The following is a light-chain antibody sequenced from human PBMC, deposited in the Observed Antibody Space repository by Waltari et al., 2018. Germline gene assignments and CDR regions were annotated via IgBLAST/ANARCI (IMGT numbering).Light chain of an antibody. CDR3: QQRSNWPPIT. J-gene: IGKJ5*01. Sequence: EIVLTQSPATLSLSPGERATLSCRASQSVSSYLAWYQQKPGQAPRLLIYDASNRATGLQARFSGSGSGTDFTLTISSLEPEDFAVYYCQQRSNWPPITFGQGTRLEIK. CDR1: QSVSSY. V-gene: IGKV3-11*01. CDR2: DAS.